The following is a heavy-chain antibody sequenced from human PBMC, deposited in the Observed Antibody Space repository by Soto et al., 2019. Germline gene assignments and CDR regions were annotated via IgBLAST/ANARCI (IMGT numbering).Heavy chain of an antibody. D-gene: IGHD3-10*01. Sequence: QVQLVQSGAEVKKPGSSVKVSCKASGGIFSTYAISWLRQAPGQGLEWMGGIIPIVGTPNYAQRLQGRVTITADESTSTAYVELSRLRSEDTAVYYGARDPDYYCSGNDYNHIDFWGQGTLVTVSS. CDR2: IIPIVGTP. J-gene: IGHJ4*02. CDR3: ARDPDYYCSGNDYNHIDF. CDR1: GGIFSTYA. V-gene: IGHV1-69*01.